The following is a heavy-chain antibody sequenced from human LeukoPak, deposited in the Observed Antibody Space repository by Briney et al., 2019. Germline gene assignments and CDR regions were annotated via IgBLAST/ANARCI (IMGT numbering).Heavy chain of an antibody. J-gene: IGHJ4*02. CDR3: ARDLTAYFDY. V-gene: IGHV3-66*01. CDR1: GFTVSSNY. D-gene: IGHD3-16*01. CDR2: IYSGGST. Sequence: GGSLRLSCAASGFTVSSNYMSWVRQAPGKGLEWVSVIYSGGSTYYADSVKGRFTISRDNSRKTLYLQMNSLRAEDTAVYYCARDLTAYFDYWGQGTLVTVSS.